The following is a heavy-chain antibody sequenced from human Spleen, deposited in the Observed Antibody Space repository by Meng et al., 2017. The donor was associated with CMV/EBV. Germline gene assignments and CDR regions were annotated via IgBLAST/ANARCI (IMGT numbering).Heavy chain of an antibody. D-gene: IGHD3-3*01. CDR1: GFTFSSYG. CDR3: ARDKGLGYDFWSGPTNNWFDP. CDR2: IWYDGSNK. V-gene: IGHV3-33*01. J-gene: IGHJ5*02. Sequence: GESLKISCAASGFTFSSYGMHWVRQAPGKGLEWVALIWYDGSNKYYADSAKGRFTISRDNAKNTLYLQMNSLRAEDTAVYYCARDKGLGYDFWSGPTNNWFDPWGQGTLVTVSS.